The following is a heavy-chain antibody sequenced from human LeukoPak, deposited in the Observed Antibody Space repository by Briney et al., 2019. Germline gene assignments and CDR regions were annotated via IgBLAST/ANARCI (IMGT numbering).Heavy chain of an antibody. CDR3: ARSQGGNTLWFDP. CDR2: INASGGST. CDR1: GYTFTSYY. J-gene: IGHJ5*02. Sequence: ASVKVSCKASGYTFTSYYMHWVRRAPGQGLEWVGIINASGGSTTYAQKFQGRVSMTRDTSTSTVYLEVSSLRSEDTAVYYCARSQGGNTLWFDPWGQGTLVTVSS. V-gene: IGHV1-46*01. D-gene: IGHD4-23*01.